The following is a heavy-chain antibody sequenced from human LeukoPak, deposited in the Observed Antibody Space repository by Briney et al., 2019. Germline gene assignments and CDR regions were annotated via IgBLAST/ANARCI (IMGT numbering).Heavy chain of an antibody. J-gene: IGHJ4*02. CDR1: GGTFSSYA. Sequence: GASVKVSCKASGGTFSSYAISWVRQAPGQGLEWMGGFIPIFGTANYAQKFQGKVTITADKSTSTAYMELSSLRSEDTAVYYCARGVAVAGIYFDYWGQGTLVTVSS. V-gene: IGHV1-69*06. D-gene: IGHD6-19*01. CDR3: ARGVAVAGIYFDY. CDR2: FIPIFGTA.